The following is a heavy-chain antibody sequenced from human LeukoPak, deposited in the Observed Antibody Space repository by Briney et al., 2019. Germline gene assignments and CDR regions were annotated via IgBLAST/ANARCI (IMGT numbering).Heavy chain of an antibody. CDR3: ARDLLFYSGSYSDYFDY. J-gene: IGHJ4*02. CDR2: ISAYNGNT. D-gene: IGHD1-26*01. CDR1: GYTFTSYG. Sequence: AASVKVSCKASGYTFTSYGISWVRQAPGHGLEWMGWISAYNGNTNYAQKLQGRVTMTTDTATSTAYMELRSLRSDDTAVYYCARDLLFYSGSYSDYFDYWGQGTLVTVSS. V-gene: IGHV1-18*01.